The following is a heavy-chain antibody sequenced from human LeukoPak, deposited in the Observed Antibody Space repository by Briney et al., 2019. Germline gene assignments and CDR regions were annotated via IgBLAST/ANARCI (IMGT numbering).Heavy chain of an antibody. CDR1: GITLSNYG. CDR2: ISDSGGST. CDR3: AKRGVVIRVFLVGFHKEAYYFES. J-gene: IGHJ4*02. V-gene: IGHV3-23*01. D-gene: IGHD3/OR15-3a*01. Sequence: PGGSLRLSCAVSGITLSNYGMSWARQAPGKGLEWVAGISDSGGSTKYADSVKGRFTISRDNPKNTLFLQMNSLRADDTAVYFCAKRGVVIRVFLVGFHKEAYYFESWGQGALVTVSS.